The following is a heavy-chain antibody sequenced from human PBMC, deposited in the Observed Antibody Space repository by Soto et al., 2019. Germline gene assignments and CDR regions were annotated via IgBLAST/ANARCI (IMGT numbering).Heavy chain of an antibody. CDR2: IKQDGSEK. Sequence: GGSLRLSCAASGFTFSSYWMSWVRQAPGKGLEWVANIKQDGSEKYYVDSVKGRFTISRDNAKNSLYLQMNSLRAEDTAVYYCARDSGPGATVTTLGVPFYGYYMDVWGKGTTVTVSS. J-gene: IGHJ6*03. CDR1: GFTFSSYW. CDR3: ARDSGPGATVTTLGVPFYGYYMDV. V-gene: IGHV3-7*01. D-gene: IGHD4-17*01.